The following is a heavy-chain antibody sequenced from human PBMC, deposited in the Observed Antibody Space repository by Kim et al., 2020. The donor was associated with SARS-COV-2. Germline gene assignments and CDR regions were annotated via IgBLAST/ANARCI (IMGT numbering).Heavy chain of an antibody. J-gene: IGHJ4*02. CDR3: AKAYSGSYYFDY. V-gene: IGHV3-23*01. D-gene: IGHD1-26*01. Sequence: YYADSVKGRFTISRDNSKNTLYLQMNSLRAEDTAVYYCAKAYSGSYYFDYWGQGTLVTVSS.